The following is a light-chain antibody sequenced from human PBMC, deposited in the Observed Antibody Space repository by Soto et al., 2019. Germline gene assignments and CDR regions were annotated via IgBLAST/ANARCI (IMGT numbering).Light chain of an antibody. V-gene: IGLV2-14*03. J-gene: IGLJ1*01. CDR2: DVF. CDR1: SSDVGGFNY. Sequence: QSALTQDASVSGSPGQSITISCTGTSSDVGGFNYVSWYQQHPGKASKLMIYDVFTRPSGVSNRFSGSKSGNTASLTISALQAEDEADYYCTSWTSTSTYVFGSGTKLTVL. CDR3: TSWTSTSTYV.